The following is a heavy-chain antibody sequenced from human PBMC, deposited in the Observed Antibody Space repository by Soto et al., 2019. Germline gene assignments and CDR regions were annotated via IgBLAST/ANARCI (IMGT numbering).Heavy chain of an antibody. Sequence: ASVKVSCKASGYTFTSYDINWVRQATGQGLEWMGWMNPNSGNTGYAQKFQGRVTMTRNTPISTAYMELSSLRSEDTAVYYCARGLLGPNYDFWSGYFVWFDPWGQGTLVTVSS. J-gene: IGHJ5*02. CDR1: GYTFTSYD. D-gene: IGHD3-3*01. V-gene: IGHV1-8*01. CDR3: ARGLLGPNYDFWSGYFVWFDP. CDR2: MNPNSGNT.